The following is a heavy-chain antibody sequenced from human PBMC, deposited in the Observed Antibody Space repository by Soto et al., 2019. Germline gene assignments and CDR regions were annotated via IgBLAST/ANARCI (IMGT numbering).Heavy chain of an antibody. CDR3: ASPGHYYGSGRNGMDV. CDR2: IIPIFGTA. J-gene: IGHJ6*02. D-gene: IGHD3-10*01. Sequence: QVQLVQSGAEVKKPGSSVKVPCKASGGTFSSYAISWVRQAPGQGLEWMGGIIPIFGTANYAQKFQGRVTLTADKSTSTAYMELSSLRSEDTAVYYCASPGHYYGSGRNGMDVWGQGTTVTVSS. V-gene: IGHV1-69*06. CDR1: GGTFSSYA.